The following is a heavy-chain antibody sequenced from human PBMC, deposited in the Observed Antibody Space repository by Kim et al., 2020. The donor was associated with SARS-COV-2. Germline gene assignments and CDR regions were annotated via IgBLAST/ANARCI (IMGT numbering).Heavy chain of an antibody. D-gene: IGHD3-10*01. V-gene: IGHV3-30*04. CDR2: ISYDGSNK. J-gene: IGHJ4*02. CDR3: ARDGTTMVRGIIGPYFDY. CDR1: GFTFSSYA. Sequence: GGSLRLSCAASGFTFSSYAMHWVRQAPGKGLEWVAIISYDGSNKYYADSVKGRFTISRDNSKNTLYLQINSLRAEDTAVYYCARDGTTMVRGIIGPYFDYWGQGTLVTVSS.